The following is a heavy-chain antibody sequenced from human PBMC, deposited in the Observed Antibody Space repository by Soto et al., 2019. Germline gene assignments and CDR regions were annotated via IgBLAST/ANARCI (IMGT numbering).Heavy chain of an antibody. J-gene: IGHJ4*02. V-gene: IGHV4-34*01. CDR2: INHSGST. D-gene: IGHD2-8*01. Sequence: SETLSLTCAVYGGSFSGYYWSWNRQPPRKGLEWIGEINHSGSTNYNPSLKSRVTISVDTSNNQFSLKLSSVTAADTAVYYCARGTRGFCTNGVCDRHLYYFDYWGQGTLVTVSS. CDR3: ARGTRGFCTNGVCDRHLYYFDY. CDR1: GGSFSGYY.